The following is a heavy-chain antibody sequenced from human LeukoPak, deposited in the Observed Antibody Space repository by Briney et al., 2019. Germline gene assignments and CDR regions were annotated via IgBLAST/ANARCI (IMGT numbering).Heavy chain of an antibody. CDR3: GRGDWSLYYFDY. Sequence: SETLSLTCTVSGVSISSYYWSWIRQPPGKGLEWIGYIYYIGSTNYNPSLTSRVTMSVDTSKNHFSLKLSSVTAADTSVYYCGRGDWSLYYFDYWGQGTLVTVSS. J-gene: IGHJ4*02. V-gene: IGHV4-59*01. D-gene: IGHD3/OR15-3a*01. CDR2: IYYIGST. CDR1: GVSISSYY.